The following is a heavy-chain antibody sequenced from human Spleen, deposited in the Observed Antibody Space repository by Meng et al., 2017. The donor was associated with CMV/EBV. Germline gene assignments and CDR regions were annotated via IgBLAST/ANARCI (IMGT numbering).Heavy chain of an antibody. CDR1: GFHFYGFY. CDR3: ARGTDYGDFGDY. V-gene: IGHV1-2*02. D-gene: IGHD4-17*01. J-gene: IGHJ4*02. Sequence: CKTSGFHFYGFYIHWVRRAPGQGLEWMGKINPKNGDPKYAQRFEGRVSMTRDTSISTAYMELSRLRSDDTAVYYCARGTDYGDFGDYWGQGTLVTVSS. CDR2: INPKNGDP.